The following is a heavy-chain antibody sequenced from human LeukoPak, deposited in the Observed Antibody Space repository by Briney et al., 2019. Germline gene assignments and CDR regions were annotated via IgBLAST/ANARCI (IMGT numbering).Heavy chain of an antibody. CDR3: VKDSYYYDNSGYYYVKDH. J-gene: IGHJ4*02. D-gene: IGHD3-22*01. CDR2: IIGSGGTT. V-gene: IGHV3-23*01. CDR1: GFTFSSYA. Sequence: GGALRLSCAASGFTFSSYAMNWVRQAPGKGLEWVSGIIGSGGTTYYADSVQGRFTISRDNSKNTLYVQMNSLRADDTAIYYCVKDSYYYDNSGYYYVKDHWGQGTLVTVCS.